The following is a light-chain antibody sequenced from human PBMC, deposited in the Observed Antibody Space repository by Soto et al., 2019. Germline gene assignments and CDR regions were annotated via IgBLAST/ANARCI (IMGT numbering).Light chain of an antibody. Sequence: QSVLTQPASVFGSPGQSITISCTGTSSDVGGYNFVSWYQQHPGKVPKLMIYEVSNRPSGVSNRFSGSKSGNTASLTISGLQPEEEADYYCSSYTTSSTVVFGTGTKVTVL. J-gene: IGLJ1*01. CDR1: SSDVGGYNF. CDR3: SSYTTSSTVV. CDR2: EVS. V-gene: IGLV2-14*03.